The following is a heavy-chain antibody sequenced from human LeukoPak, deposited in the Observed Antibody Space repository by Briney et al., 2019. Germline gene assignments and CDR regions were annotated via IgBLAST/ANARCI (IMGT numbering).Heavy chain of an antibody. CDR2: INPSDSIT. V-gene: IGHV1-46*01. CDR1: GYTFTSYY. Sequence: ASVKVSCKASGYTFTSYYMHWVRQAPGQGLEWVGIINPSDSITTYAQKFQGRVTMTRDTSTSTVYMELSSLRSEDLAVYYCARGYPLDWNYFDYWGQGTLVTVSS. CDR3: ARGYPLDWNYFDY. J-gene: IGHJ4*02. D-gene: IGHD3/OR15-3a*01.